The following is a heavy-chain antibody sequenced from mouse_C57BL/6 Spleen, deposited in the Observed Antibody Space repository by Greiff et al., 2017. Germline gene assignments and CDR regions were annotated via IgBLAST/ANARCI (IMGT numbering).Heavy chain of an antibody. Sequence: EVQGVESGGDLVKPGGPLKLSCAASGFTFSSYGMSWVRQTPDKRLEWVATISSGGSYTYYPDSVKGRFTISRDNAKNTLYLQMSSLKSEDTAMYYCARQSDGYYFDYWGQGTTLTVSS. D-gene: IGHD2-3*01. CDR2: ISSGGSYT. V-gene: IGHV5-6*01. CDR3: ARQSDGYYFDY. J-gene: IGHJ2*01. CDR1: GFTFSSYG.